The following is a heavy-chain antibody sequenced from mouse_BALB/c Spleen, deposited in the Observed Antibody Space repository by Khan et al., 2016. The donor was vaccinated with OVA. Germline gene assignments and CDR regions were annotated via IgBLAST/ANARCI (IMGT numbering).Heavy chain of an antibody. CDR2: IWAGGST. Sequence: QVQLKESGPGLVAPSQTLSISCTVSGFSISNYGVHWVRQPPGKGLEWLGVIWAGGSTNHNSALTSRLSITKDNSKNQVFLKINSQQTDDTAIYYCDRAFYNGAWFAYWGQGTLVTVSA. V-gene: IGHV2-9*02. J-gene: IGHJ3*01. CDR3: DRAFYNGAWFAY. CDR1: GFSISNYG. D-gene: IGHD1-3*01.